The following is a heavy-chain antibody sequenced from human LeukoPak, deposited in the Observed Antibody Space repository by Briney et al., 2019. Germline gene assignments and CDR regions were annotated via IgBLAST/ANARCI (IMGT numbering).Heavy chain of an antibody. Sequence: DSVKGRFTISRDNSKTTLYLQMNSLRAEDTAVYYCAKDVPAAYFDYWGQGTLATVSS. V-gene: IGHV3-30*02. D-gene: IGHD2-2*01. J-gene: IGHJ4*02. CDR3: AKDVPAAYFDY.